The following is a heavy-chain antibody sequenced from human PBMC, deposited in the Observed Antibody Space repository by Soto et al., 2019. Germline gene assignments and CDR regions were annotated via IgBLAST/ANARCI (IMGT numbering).Heavy chain of an antibody. CDR2: IYYSGST. CDR1: GGSISSGGYY. V-gene: IGHV4-31*03. Sequence: SETLSLTCTVSGGSISSGGYYWSWIRQHPGKGLGWIGYIYYSGSTYYNPSLKSRVTISVDTSKNQFSLKLSSVTAADTAVYYCARMTYYDFWSGYYRPNYYYYYMDVWGKGTTVTVSS. D-gene: IGHD3-3*01. J-gene: IGHJ6*03. CDR3: ARMTYYDFWSGYYRPNYYYYYMDV.